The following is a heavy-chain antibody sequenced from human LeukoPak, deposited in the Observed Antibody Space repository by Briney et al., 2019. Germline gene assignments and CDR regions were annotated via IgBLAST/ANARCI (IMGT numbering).Heavy chain of an antibody. V-gene: IGHV3-21*01. CDR2: ITSSSSYI. CDR3: ARAADVDASGFDY. J-gene: IGHJ4*02. D-gene: IGHD3-10*01. CDR1: GFTFSSYS. Sequence: PGGSLRLSCAASGFTFSSYSMNWVRQAPGKGLEWVSSITSSSSYIFYADSVKGRFTISRDNAKNSLYLQMNSLRAEDTAVYYCARAADVDASGFDYWGQGTLVTVSS.